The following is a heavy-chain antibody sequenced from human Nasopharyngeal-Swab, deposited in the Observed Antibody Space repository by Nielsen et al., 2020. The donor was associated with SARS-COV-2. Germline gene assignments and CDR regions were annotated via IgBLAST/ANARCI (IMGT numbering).Heavy chain of an antibody. V-gene: IGHV1-2*04. Sequence: WVRQAPGQGLEWMGWINPNSGGTNYAQKFQGWVTMTRDTSISTAYMELSRLRSDDTAVYYCARDLGRDPSCYGMDVWGQGTTVTVSS. D-gene: IGHD7-27*01. CDR2: INPNSGGT. J-gene: IGHJ6*02. CDR3: ARDLGRDPSCYGMDV.